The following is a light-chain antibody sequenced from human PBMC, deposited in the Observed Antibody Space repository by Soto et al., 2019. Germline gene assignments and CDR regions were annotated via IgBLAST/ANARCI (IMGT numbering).Light chain of an antibody. J-gene: IGKJ2*02. CDR1: PSISSY. V-gene: IGKV1-39*01. Sequence: DIQMTQSPSSPSASVGDRVTITCRASPSISSYLNWYQQKPGKAPKLLIYAASSLQSGVPSRFSGSGSGTDFTLTISSVQPEDFATYYWQQSYSNPRTVGQGTKLQIK. CDR2: AAS. CDR3: QQSYSNPRT.